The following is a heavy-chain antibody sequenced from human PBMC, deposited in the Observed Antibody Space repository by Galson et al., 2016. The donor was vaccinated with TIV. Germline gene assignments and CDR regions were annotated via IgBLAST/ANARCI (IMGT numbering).Heavy chain of an antibody. Sequence: QSGAEVKEPGESLKISCKGSGYRFATSWIGWVRQMPGKGLEWMGIIYPGDSDTRYSRSFEGQVTISADKSSKTAYLHWSSLKAADTAMYYCARLGNCTGDNCLAYDALALWGQGTMVTVSA. V-gene: IGHV5-51*01. CDR2: IYPGDSDT. D-gene: IGHD2-8*02. CDR1: GYRFATSW. CDR3: ARLGNCTGDNCLAYDALAL. J-gene: IGHJ3*01.